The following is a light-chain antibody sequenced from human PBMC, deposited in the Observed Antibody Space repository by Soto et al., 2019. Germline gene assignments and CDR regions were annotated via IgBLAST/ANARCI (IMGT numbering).Light chain of an antibody. CDR1: QSISRQ. J-gene: IGKJ1*01. Sequence: DIQMTQSPSTLSASVGDRVSITCRASQSISRQLAWYQQKPGKAPNLLIYQASNLETGVPSRFTGSGSGTEFTLTISSLQHYDLETYYWLQYQSYWTFGQGTKVEVK. CDR2: QAS. V-gene: IGKV1-5*03. CDR3: LQYQSYWT.